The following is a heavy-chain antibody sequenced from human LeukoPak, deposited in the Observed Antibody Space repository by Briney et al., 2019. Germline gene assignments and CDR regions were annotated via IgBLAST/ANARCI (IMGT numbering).Heavy chain of an antibody. D-gene: IGHD2-2*01. CDR3: AKSALATSRDY. V-gene: IGHV3-23*01. CDR1: GFTFSTYA. Sequence: GGSLRLAWAASGFTFSTYAMSWVRQAPGKGLEWVSSISKSGEGTYYADSGKGRFTVHRDNSKNTLYLQMNSLRAEDTAVYYCAKSALATSRDYWGQGTLVTVSS. J-gene: IGHJ4*02. CDR2: ISKSGEGT.